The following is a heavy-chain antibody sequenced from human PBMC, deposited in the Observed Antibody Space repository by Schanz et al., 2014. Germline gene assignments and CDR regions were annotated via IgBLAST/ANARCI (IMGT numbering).Heavy chain of an antibody. CDR1: GYTFTDYG. J-gene: IGHJ5*02. CDR3: ARDRRRYCSTASCLHDNWFDP. D-gene: IGHD2-2*01. CDR2: ISTSNGNT. V-gene: IGHV1-18*01. Sequence: QVQLVQSGAEVKKPGASVKVSCKASGYTFTDYGVIWVRQAPGQGLEWMGWISTSNGNTNYIQKLQGRVTMTTDTSTGTAYMELRSLRSDDTAVYYCARDRRRYCSTASCLHDNWFDPWGQGTLVIVSS.